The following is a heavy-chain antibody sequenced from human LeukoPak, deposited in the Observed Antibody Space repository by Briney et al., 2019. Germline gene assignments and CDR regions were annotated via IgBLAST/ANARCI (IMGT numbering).Heavy chain of an antibody. CDR1: GFTFSSYS. CDR3: AIGVLMVYAIPAAFDI. CDR2: ISSSSSYI. Sequence: GGSLRLSCAASGFTFSSYSMNWVRQAPGKGLEWVSSISSSSSYIYYADSVKGRFTISRDNAKNSLYLQMNSLRAEDTAVYYCAIGVLMVYAIPAAFDIWGQGTMVTVSS. D-gene: IGHD2-8*01. V-gene: IGHV3-21*01. J-gene: IGHJ3*02.